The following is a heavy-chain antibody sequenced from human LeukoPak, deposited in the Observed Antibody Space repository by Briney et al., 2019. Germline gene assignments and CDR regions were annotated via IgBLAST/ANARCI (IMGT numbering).Heavy chain of an antibody. CDR2: IYSSGST. J-gene: IGHJ5*02. CDR3: ARGGRGFDP. CDR1: GGSISSETYY. V-gene: IGHV4-61*02. Sequence: SETLSLTCTVSGGSISSETYYWTWVRQPAGKGLEWIGLIYSSGSTSYNPSLKSRVTISVDTSKNQFSLELNSVTASDTAAYYCARGGRGFDPWGQGSLVTVSS.